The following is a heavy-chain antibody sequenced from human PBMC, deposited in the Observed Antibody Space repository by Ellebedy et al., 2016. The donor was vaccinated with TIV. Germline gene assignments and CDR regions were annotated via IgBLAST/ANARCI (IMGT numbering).Heavy chain of an antibody. CDR2: IYYSGST. CDR1: GDSVSSGSYY. J-gene: IGHJ4*02. Sequence: SETLSLXCSVTGDSVSSGSYYWSWIRQPPGKGLEWIGYIYYSGSTYYNPSLKSRVAISVGTSKNQFSLKLNSVTAADTAVYYCARGRHLPREGYFFDYWGQGTLVTVSS. CDR3: ARGRHLPREGYFFDY. D-gene: IGHD1-26*01. V-gene: IGHV4-61*01.